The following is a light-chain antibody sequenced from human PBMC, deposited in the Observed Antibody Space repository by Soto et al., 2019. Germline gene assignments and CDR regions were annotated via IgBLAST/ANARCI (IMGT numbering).Light chain of an antibody. CDR3: QHYNDYSRA. CDR1: QSISSW. CDR2: KAS. V-gene: IGKV1-5*03. Sequence: DIQMTQSPSTLSASIGDRVTITCRASQSISSWLSWYQQKPGKAPELLLYKASTLESGVPSRFSGSGSGTEFTFTSSSVQADDFATYYCQHYNDYSRAFGRGTRVELK. J-gene: IGKJ1*01.